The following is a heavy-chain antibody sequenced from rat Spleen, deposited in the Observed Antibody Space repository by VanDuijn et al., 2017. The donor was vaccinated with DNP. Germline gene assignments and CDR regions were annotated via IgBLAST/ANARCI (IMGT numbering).Heavy chain of an antibody. CDR2: IRYDGGTT. J-gene: IGHJ3*01. CDR3: AIYFYSGDDWFGY. CDR1: GFSFSDYY. D-gene: IGHD1-1*01. Sequence: EVQLVESGGGLVQPGRSLKLSCATSGFSFSDYYMAWVRQAPTKGLEWVAYIRYDGGTTYYGDSVKGRFTISRDNAKAPLYLQMNSLRSEDTATYYCAIYFYSGDDWFGYWGHGTLVTVSS. V-gene: IGHV5-20*01.